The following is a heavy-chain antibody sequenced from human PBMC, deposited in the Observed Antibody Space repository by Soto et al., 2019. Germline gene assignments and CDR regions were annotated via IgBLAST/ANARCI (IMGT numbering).Heavy chain of an antibody. V-gene: IGHV3-7*01. CDR2: IDQVGSEK. Sequence: EEQLVESGGGLVQPGGSLRLSCAVSGFIFSTYWRSWVRQPPGKGLEWVAKIDQVGSEKYYLDSVRGRFTISRDNAKNSLYLQMNSLRAEYPAVYYCVCGGNFFVYWGQGTLVPGSP. CDR1: GFIFSTYW. CDR3: VCGGNFFVY. D-gene: IGHD3-16*01. J-gene: IGHJ4*02.